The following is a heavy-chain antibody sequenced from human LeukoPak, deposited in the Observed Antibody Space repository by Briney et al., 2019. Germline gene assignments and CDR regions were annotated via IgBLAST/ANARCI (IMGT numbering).Heavy chain of an antibody. Sequence: GGSLRLSCAASGFTFSSYWMNWVRQAPGKGLEWVANIKQDGSEKYYVDSVKGRFTISRDNAKNSLYLQMNSLRDEDTAVYYCANQQDRGSYWGAIDYWGQGTLVTVSS. CDR3: ANQQDRGSYWGAIDY. CDR1: GFTFSSYW. V-gene: IGHV3-7*02. J-gene: IGHJ4*02. CDR2: IKQDGSEK. D-gene: IGHD1-26*01.